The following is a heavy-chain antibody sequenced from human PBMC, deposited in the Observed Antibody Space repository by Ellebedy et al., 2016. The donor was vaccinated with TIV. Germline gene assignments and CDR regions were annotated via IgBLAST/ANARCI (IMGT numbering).Heavy chain of an antibody. V-gene: IGHV4-59*01. CDR2: IYYSGST. Sequence: SETLSLTXTVSGGSISSYYWSWIRQPPGKGLEWIGYIYYSGSTNYNPSLKSRVTISVDTSKNQFSLKLSSVTAADTAVYYCARDRLGIVGVPVGAFDIWGQGTMVTVSS. CDR1: GGSISSYY. J-gene: IGHJ3*02. D-gene: IGHD1-26*01. CDR3: ARDRLGIVGVPVGAFDI.